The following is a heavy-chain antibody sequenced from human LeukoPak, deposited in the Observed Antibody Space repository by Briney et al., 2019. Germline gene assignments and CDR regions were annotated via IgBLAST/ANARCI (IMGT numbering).Heavy chain of an antibody. Sequence: PGGSLRLSCAASGFTFSDYYMSWIRQAPETGLEWLSYTSPSGGTIYYADSVKGRFTMSRDNAQNALYLEMNSLRAEDTAVYYCAREKKTEWTTGAFDMWGQGTMVIVSS. V-gene: IGHV3-11*01. J-gene: IGHJ3*02. CDR2: TSPSGGTI. CDR3: AREKKTEWTTGAFDM. D-gene: IGHD3-3*01. CDR1: GFTFSDYY.